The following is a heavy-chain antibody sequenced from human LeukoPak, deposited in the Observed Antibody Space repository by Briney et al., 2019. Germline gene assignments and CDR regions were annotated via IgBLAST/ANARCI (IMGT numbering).Heavy chain of an antibody. CDR2: IRYDGSNK. CDR3: AKSIIVRATVDAFDI. J-gene: IGHJ3*02. Sequence: GGSLRLSCAASGFTFSNYVMHWVRQGPGKGLEWVTFIRYDGSNKYYADSVKGRFTISRDNSKNTLYPQMNSLRSEDTAVYYCAKSIIVRATVDAFDIWGQGTMVTVSS. D-gene: IGHD2-21*01. V-gene: IGHV3-30*02. CDR1: GFTFSNYV.